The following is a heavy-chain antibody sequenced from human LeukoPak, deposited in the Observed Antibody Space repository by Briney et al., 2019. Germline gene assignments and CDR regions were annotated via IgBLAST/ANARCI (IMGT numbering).Heavy chain of an antibody. CDR3: AKETDGGGEY. CDR1: GFTFNTYA. Sequence: GGSLRLSCAASGFTFNTYAMSWVPQAPGKGLEWVSIISGSGGSTYCADSVKGRFTISRDNSKSTLYLQMNSLRIEDTAVYYCAKETDGGGEYWGQGTLVTVSS. J-gene: IGHJ4*02. D-gene: IGHD4-23*01. V-gene: IGHV3-23*01. CDR2: ISGSGGST.